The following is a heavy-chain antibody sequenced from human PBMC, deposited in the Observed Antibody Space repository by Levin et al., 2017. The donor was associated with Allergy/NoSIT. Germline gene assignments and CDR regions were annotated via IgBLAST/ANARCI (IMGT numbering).Heavy chain of an antibody. V-gene: IGHV1-8*01. J-gene: IGHJ4*02. CDR3: ARATRIAARLSE. Sequence: VASVKVSCKASGYTFTSYDINWVRQATGQGLEWMGWMNPNSGNTGYAQKFQGRVTMTRNTSISTAYMELSSLRSDDTAVYYCARATRIAARLSEWGQGTLVTVSS. D-gene: IGHD6-6*01. CDR2: MNPNSGNT. CDR1: GYTFTSYD.